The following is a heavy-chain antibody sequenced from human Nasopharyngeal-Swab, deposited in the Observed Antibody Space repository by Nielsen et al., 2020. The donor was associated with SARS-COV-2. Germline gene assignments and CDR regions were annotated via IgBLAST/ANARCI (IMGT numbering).Heavy chain of an antibody. CDR1: GFTFTSSA. CDR3: AGGYCSGGGCYPPEGY. J-gene: IGHJ4*02. CDR2: IVVGSGNT. Sequence: SVKVSCKASGFTFTSSAVQWVRQARGQRLEWIGWIVVGSGNTNYAQKFQERVTITRDMSTSTAYMELSGLRSEDTAVYYCAGGYCSGGGCYPPEGYWGQGTLVTVSS. D-gene: IGHD2-15*01. V-gene: IGHV1-58*01.